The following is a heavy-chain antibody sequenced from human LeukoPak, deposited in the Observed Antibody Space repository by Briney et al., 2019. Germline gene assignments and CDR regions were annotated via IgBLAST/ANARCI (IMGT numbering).Heavy chain of an antibody. D-gene: IGHD2-2*01. J-gene: IGHJ4*02. CDR2: ITPFNGNT. Sequence: SVNVSCKASGYTFIGYYMHWVRQAPGQGLEWMGWITPFNGNTNYAQKFQDRVTITRDRSMSTAYMELSSLRSEDTAMYYCAILGYCSSTSCYGVDYWGQGTLVTVSS. V-gene: IGHV1-45*02. CDR1: GYTFIGYY. CDR3: AILGYCSSTSCYGVDY.